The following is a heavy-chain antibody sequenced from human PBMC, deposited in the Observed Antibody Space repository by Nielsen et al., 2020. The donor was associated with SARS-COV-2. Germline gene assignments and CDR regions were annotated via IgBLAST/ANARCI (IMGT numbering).Heavy chain of an antibody. J-gene: IGHJ6*02. V-gene: IGHV3-21*01. CDR3: ARDPYYYGSGSYYNVYYGMDV. CDR2: ISSSSSYI. D-gene: IGHD3-10*01. Sequence: WIRQPPGKGLEWVSSISSSSSYIYYADSVKGRFTISRDNAKNTLYLQMNSLRAEDTAVYYCARDPYYYGSGSYYNVYYGMDVWGQGTTVTVSS.